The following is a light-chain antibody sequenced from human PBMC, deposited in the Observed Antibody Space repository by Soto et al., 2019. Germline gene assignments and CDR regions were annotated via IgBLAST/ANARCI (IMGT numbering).Light chain of an antibody. Sequence: EIVLTQSPGTLSLSPGERGTLSCRASQSASSNYLAWYQQKPGQAPRLLIYTASGRATGIPDRFSGSGSGTDFTLTISRVEPEDVAIYYCQQYGTSPWTFGQGTKVEIK. CDR1: QSASSNY. V-gene: IGKV3-20*01. CDR3: QQYGTSPWT. CDR2: TAS. J-gene: IGKJ1*01.